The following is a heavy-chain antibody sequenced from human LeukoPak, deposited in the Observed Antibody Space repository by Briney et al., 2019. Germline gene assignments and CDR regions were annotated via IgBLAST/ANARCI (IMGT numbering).Heavy chain of an antibody. CDR3: ARSRFLEWFPDY. CDR2: IFYSGST. CDR1: GGSISSSSYY. J-gene: IGHJ4*02. D-gene: IGHD3-3*01. V-gene: IGHV4-39*01. Sequence: PSETLSLTCTVSGGSISSSSYYWGWIRQPPGKGLEWIGSIFYSGSTYYNPSLKSRVTISVDTSKNQFSLKLSSVTAADTAVYYCARSRFLEWFPDYWGQGTLVTVSS.